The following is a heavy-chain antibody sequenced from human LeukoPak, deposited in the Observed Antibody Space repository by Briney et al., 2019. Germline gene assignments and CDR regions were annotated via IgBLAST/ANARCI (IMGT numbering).Heavy chain of an antibody. Sequence: GGSLRLSCAASGFTFSSYWMRWVRQAPGKGLVWVSRINIDGSSTSYADSVKGRFTVSRDNAKNTLYLQMNSLRAEDTAVYYCARYDLWSGYSNWFDPWGQGTLVTVSS. CDR3: ARYDLWSGYSNWFDP. CDR1: GFTFSSYW. D-gene: IGHD3-3*01. J-gene: IGHJ5*02. V-gene: IGHV3-74*01. CDR2: INIDGSST.